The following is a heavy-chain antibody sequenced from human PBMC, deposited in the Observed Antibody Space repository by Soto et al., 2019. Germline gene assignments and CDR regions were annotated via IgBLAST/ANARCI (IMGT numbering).Heavy chain of an antibody. V-gene: IGHV1-8*01. Sequence: QVQLVQSGAEVREPGASVKVSCKASGYSFTSLDINWVRQTTGQGLEWMGWMQPSSGRTGYAQKFQGRVTMTRDTSINTAYMELSSRTSDDTAFYYCARGVTAGVDYGGQGTLVTVSS. D-gene: IGHD1-26*01. CDR2: MQPSSGRT. CDR1: GYSFTSLD. CDR3: ARGVTAGVDY. J-gene: IGHJ4*02.